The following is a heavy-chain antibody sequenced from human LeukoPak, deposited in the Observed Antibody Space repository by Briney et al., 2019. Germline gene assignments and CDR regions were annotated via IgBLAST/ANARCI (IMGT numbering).Heavy chain of an antibody. J-gene: IGHJ4*02. CDR1: GGTFSSYA. CDR3: ARERVVVIPAAMAIPLDY. D-gene: IGHD2-2*01. CDR2: IIPILGIA. Sequence: SVKVSCKASGGTFSSYAISWVRQAPGQGLEWMGRIIPILGIANYAQKFQGRVTITADKSTSTAYMELSSLRSEDTAVYYCARERVVVIPAAMAIPLDYWGQGTLVTVSS. V-gene: IGHV1-69*04.